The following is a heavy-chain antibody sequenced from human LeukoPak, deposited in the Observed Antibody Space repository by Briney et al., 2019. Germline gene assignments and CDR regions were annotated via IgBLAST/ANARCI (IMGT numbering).Heavy chain of an antibody. CDR2: TYYRSKWYT. CDR1: GDSVSSNSAA. V-gene: IGHV6-1*01. J-gene: IGHJ4*02. D-gene: IGHD3-10*01. CDR3: ARAASPYYYGSGSYYSRFDY. Sequence: SQTLSLTCDISGDSVSSNSAAWNWIRQSPSRGLEWLGRTYYRSKWYTGYAVSVKSRISINPDTSKNQFSLQLNSVPPEDTAVYYCARAASPYYYGSGSYYSRFDYWGQGTLVTVSS.